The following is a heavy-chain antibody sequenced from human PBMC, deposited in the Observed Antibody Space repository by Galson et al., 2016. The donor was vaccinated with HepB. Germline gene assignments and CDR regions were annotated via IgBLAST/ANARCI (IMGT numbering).Heavy chain of an antibody. CDR3: ARDRGVYLYYSYGMDV. V-gene: IGHV3-33*01. D-gene: IGHD2-8*01. Sequence: SLRLSCAASGFTFGRHGMHWVRQAPGKGPEWVAVIWYDGSNKYYADSVKGRFTISRDNTKNTVYLQMNSLRADDTAVDYCARDRGVYLYYSYGMDVWGQGTTVAASS. J-gene: IGHJ6*02. CDR2: IWYDGSNK. CDR1: GFTFGRHG.